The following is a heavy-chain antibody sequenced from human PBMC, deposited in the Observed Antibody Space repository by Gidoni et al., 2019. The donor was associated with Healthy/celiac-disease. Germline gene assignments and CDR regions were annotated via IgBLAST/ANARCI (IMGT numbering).Heavy chain of an antibody. CDR2: IYSGGST. J-gene: IGHJ4*02. CDR1: GFNVSSNY. Sequence: EVQLVESGGGLVKPGGSLRLSCEASGFNVSSNYMSWVRQAPGKGMEWVSVIYSGGSTYYADSVKGRFTISRDNSKNTLYLQMNSLRAEDTAVYYCARDGDSSGLGTFDYWGQGTLVTVSS. CDR3: ARDGDSSGLGTFDY. D-gene: IGHD3-22*01. V-gene: IGHV3-66*02.